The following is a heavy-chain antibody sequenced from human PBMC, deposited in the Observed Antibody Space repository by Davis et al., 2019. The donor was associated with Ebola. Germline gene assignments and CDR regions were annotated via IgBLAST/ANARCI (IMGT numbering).Heavy chain of an antibody. J-gene: IGHJ4*02. Sequence: GESLKISCAASGFTFSSYAMSWVRQAPGKGLEWVSAISGSGGSTYYADSVKGRFTISRDNSKNTLYLQMNSLRAEDTAVYYCARHLGAAAGHFDYWGQGTLVTVAS. D-gene: IGHD6-13*01. CDR2: ISGSGGST. CDR1: GFTFSSYA. V-gene: IGHV3-23*01. CDR3: ARHLGAAAGHFDY.